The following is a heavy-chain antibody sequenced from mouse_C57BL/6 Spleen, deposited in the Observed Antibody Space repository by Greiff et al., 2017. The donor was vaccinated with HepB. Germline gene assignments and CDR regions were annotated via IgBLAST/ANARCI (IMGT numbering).Heavy chain of an antibody. CDR2: FYPGSGSI. Sequence: QVQLQQSGAELVKPGASVKLSCKASGYTFTEYTIHWVKQRSGPGLEWIGWFYPGSGSIKYNEKFKDKAPLTADKSCSTVDMELSRLTSEDSAVYFCARHEEDYYDGRSWGYFDVWGTGTTVTVSS. V-gene: IGHV1-62-2*01. J-gene: IGHJ1*03. D-gene: IGHD1-1*01. CDR3: ARHEEDYYDGRSWGYFDV. CDR1: GYTFTEYT.